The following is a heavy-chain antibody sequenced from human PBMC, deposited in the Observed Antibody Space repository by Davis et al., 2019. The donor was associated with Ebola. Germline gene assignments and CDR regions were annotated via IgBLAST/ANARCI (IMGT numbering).Heavy chain of an antibody. CDR2: IKQDGSEK. Sequence: PGGSLRLSCAASGFTFSSYWMSWVRQAPGKGLEWVANIKQDGSEKYYVDSVKGRFTISRDNAKNSLYLQMNSLRAEDTAVYYCARDTGYCSSTSCYDPGYYFDYWGQGTLVTVSS. CDR3: ARDTGYCSSTSCYDPGYYFDY. D-gene: IGHD2-2*01. V-gene: IGHV3-7*03. CDR1: GFTFSSYW. J-gene: IGHJ4*02.